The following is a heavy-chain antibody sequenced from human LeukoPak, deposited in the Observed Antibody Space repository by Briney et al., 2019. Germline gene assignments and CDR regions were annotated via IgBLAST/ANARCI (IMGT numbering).Heavy chain of an antibody. V-gene: IGHV4-30-4*01. CDR2: IYYSGST. CDR3: ARDGTSNLWFGGLGWFDP. D-gene: IGHD1-1*01. Sequence: PSETLSLTCTVSGGSISSGDYYGSWIRQPPGKGLEWIGYIYYSGSTYYNPSLKSRVTISVDTSKNQFSLKLSSVTAADTAVYYCARDGTSNLWFGGLGWFDPWGQGTLVTVSP. CDR1: GGSISSGDYY. J-gene: IGHJ5*02.